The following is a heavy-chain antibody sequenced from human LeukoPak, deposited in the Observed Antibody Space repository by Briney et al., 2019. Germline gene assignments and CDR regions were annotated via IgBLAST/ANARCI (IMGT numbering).Heavy chain of an antibody. CDR2: IYYSGSS. CDR1: GGSISNYY. V-gene: IGHV4-59*01. Sequence: DPSETLSLTCTVSGGSISNYYWSWIRQPPGKGLEWIGYIYYSGSSSYNPALKSRVTISVDTSKNQFSLKVSSVTAADTAVYYCARDARGSSYMDVWGQGTTVTVSS. D-gene: IGHD3-10*01. CDR3: ARDARGSSYMDV. J-gene: IGHJ6*02.